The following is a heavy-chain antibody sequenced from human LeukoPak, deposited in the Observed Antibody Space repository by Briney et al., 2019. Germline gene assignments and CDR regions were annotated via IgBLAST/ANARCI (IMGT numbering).Heavy chain of an antibody. V-gene: IGHV3-9*01. J-gene: IGHJ4*02. CDR3: AKDIGGYDYRNFDY. Sequence: PGGSLRLSCAASGFTFDDYAMHWVRQASGKGLEWVSGISWNSGSIGYADSVKGRFTISRDNAKNSLYLQMNSLRAEDTALYYCAKDIGGYDYRNFDYWGQGTLVTVSS. D-gene: IGHD4-4*01. CDR2: ISWNSGSI. CDR1: GFTFDDYA.